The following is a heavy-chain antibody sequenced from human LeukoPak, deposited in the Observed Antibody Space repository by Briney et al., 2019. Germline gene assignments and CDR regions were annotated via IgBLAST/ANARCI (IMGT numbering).Heavy chain of an antibody. D-gene: IGHD3-3*01. V-gene: IGHV1-8*01. J-gene: IGHJ6*02. Sequence: ASVKVSCKASGYTFTSYDINWVRQATGQGLEWMGWMNPNSGNTGYAQKFQGRVTMTRNTSISTAYMELSSLRSEDTAVYYCARASRDYYDFWSGYYKYYYYYGMDVWGQGTTVTVSS. CDR1: GYTFTSYD. CDR3: ARASRDYYDFWSGYYKYYYYYGMDV. CDR2: MNPNSGNT.